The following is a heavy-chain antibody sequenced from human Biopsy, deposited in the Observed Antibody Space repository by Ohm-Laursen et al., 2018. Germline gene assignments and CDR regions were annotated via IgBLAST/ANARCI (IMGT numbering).Heavy chain of an antibody. D-gene: IGHD5-24*01. Sequence: SETLSLTCSVSGTSIITYSWSWIRQPPGKAPEWIGYIYFTGRTSYNPSLKSRVTMSVNTSKKQFSLRLSSVTAADTAVYYCASAGYNPDWNFDLWGRGTRVTVSS. CDR1: GTSIITYS. V-gene: IGHV4-59*12. CDR2: IYFTGRT. J-gene: IGHJ2*01. CDR3: ASAGYNPDWNFDL.